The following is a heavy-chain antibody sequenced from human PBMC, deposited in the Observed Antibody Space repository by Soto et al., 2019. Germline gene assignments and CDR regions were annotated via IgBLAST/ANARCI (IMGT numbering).Heavy chain of an antibody. D-gene: IGHD2-15*01. V-gene: IGHV3-23*01. Sequence: EVQLLESGGGLVQPGGSLRLSCAASGFTFSSYAMSWVRQAPGKGLEWVSAISGSGGSTYYADSVKGRFTISRDNSKNTLYLQMNSLRAEDTAVYYCAKDDIVVLVAATDNGSFDYWGQGTLVTVSS. CDR2: ISGSGGST. CDR3: AKDDIVVLVAATDNGSFDY. J-gene: IGHJ4*02. CDR1: GFTFSSYA.